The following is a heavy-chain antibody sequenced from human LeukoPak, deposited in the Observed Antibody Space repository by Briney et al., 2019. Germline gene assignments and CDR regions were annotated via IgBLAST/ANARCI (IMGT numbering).Heavy chain of an antibody. CDR1: GFTFSSYG. Sequence: GRSLRLSCAASGFTFSSYGMHWVRQAPGKGLEWVAVISYDGSNKYYADSVKGRFTISRDNSKNTLYLQMNSLRAEDTAVYYCAKDRSSSWYGFDYWGQGTLVTVSS. J-gene: IGHJ4*02. D-gene: IGHD6-13*01. V-gene: IGHV3-30*18. CDR3: AKDRSSSWYGFDY. CDR2: ISYDGSNK.